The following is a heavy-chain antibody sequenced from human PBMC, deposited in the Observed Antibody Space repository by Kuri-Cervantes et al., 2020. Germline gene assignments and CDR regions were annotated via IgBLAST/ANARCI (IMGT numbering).Heavy chain of an antibody. D-gene: IGHD3-10*01. Sequence: ESLKISCTVSGGSISSHYWSWIRQPPGRGLEWIGYIYYSGSTNYNPSLKSRVTISVDTSKNQFSLKLSSVTAADTAVYYCARTPCVVRGAPPRFVCYMDVWGKGTTVTVSS. CDR1: GGSISSHY. CDR2: IYYSGST. V-gene: IGHV4-59*11. J-gene: IGHJ6*03. CDR3: ARTPCVVRGAPPRFVCYMDV.